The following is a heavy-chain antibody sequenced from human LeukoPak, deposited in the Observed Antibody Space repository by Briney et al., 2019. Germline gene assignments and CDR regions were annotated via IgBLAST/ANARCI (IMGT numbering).Heavy chain of an antibody. CDR1: GFTFSSYA. CDR3: AKSFIAVAGHFDY. V-gene: IGHV3-23*01. CDR2: ISASGGRT. J-gene: IGHJ4*02. D-gene: IGHD6-19*01. Sequence: GGSLRLSCAASGFTFSSYAMSWVRQAPGKGLEWVSSISASGGRTYYADSVKGRFTISRDNSKNTLYLQMNSLRAEDTAVYYCAKSFIAVAGHFDYWGQGTLVTVSS.